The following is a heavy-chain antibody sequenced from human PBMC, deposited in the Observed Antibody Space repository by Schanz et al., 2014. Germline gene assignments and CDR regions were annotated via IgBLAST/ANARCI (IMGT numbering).Heavy chain of an antibody. D-gene: IGHD2-8*01. CDR1: GFTFSSYT. CDR3: ARLGRMGAFDI. Sequence: EVQLVESGGGLVKPGDSLRLSCAASGFTFSSYTMKWVRQAPGKGLEWVSSISSTSTYLYYADSVKGRFTISRDNAKKSLFLQMNSLRAEDTAVYYCARLGRMGAFDIWGQGTMVTVSS. CDR2: ISSTSTYL. V-gene: IGHV3-21*01. J-gene: IGHJ3*02.